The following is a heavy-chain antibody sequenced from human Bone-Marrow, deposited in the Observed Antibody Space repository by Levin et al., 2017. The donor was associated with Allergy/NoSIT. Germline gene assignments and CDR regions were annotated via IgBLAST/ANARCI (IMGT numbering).Heavy chain of an antibody. Sequence: GESLKISCKASGYTFTGYYMHWVRQAPGQGLEWMGRINPNSGGTNYAQKFQGRVTMTRDTSISTAYMELSRLRSDDTAVYYCASLLTVTSGPENWYFDLWGRGTLVTVSS. D-gene: IGHD4-17*01. V-gene: IGHV1-2*06. CDR1: GYTFTGYY. J-gene: IGHJ2*01. CDR3: ASLLTVTSGPENWYFDL. CDR2: INPNSGGT.